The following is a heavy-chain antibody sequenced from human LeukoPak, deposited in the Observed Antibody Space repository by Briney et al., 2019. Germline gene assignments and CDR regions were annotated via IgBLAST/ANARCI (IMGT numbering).Heavy chain of an antibody. CDR3: ARVLIAAAGTDYYMDV. J-gene: IGHJ6*03. D-gene: IGHD6-13*01. CDR2: IYYSGSS. V-gene: IGHV4-39*01. CDR1: GGSISSSSSY. Sequence: PSETLSLTCSVSGGSISSSSSYWGWIRQPPGKGLEWIGSIYYSGSSFDNPALKSRVTISVDTSKNQFSLKLSSVTAADTAVYYCARVLIAAAGTDYYMDVWGKGTTVTVSS.